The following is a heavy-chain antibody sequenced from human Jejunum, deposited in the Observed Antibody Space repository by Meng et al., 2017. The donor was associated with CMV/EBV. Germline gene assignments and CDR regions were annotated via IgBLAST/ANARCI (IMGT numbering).Heavy chain of an antibody. D-gene: IGHD2-2*01. CDR3: AKERSSNFDY. J-gene: IGHJ4*02. CDR2: VSDDGIYT. V-gene: IGHV3-23*01. Sequence: EVQTLDSGGSLVPPGGSLRLSCEASGFTFDSYAMSWVRQAPGKRPEWVSTVSDDGIYTYYADSVKGRFSISRDNSKGTVYLQMNSLRVEDTALYYCAKERSSNFDYWGQGTLVTVSS. CDR1: GFTFDSYA.